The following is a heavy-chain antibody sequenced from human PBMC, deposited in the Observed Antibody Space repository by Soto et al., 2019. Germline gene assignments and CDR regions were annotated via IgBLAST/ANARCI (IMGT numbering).Heavy chain of an antibody. D-gene: IGHD3-16*01. J-gene: IGHJ4*02. CDR1: GYTFTDYY. CDR2: INPNSGAT. Sequence: QVQLVQSGAEVKKPGASVKVSCKVSGYTFTDYYMHWVRQAPGQGLEWVGWINPNSGATDYAPKFQGRVTMTRDTSFSTAYMELSSLTYDYTALYYCARDPIGGGAPYYLDYWGQGALVTVSS. CDR3: ARDPIGGGAPYYLDY. V-gene: IGHV1-2*02.